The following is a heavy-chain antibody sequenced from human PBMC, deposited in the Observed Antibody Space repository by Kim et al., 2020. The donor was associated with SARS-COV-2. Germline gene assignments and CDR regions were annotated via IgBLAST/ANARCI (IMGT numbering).Heavy chain of an antibody. CDR2: IKSKTDGGTT. D-gene: IGHD3-22*01. J-gene: IGHJ4*02. V-gene: IGHV3-15*01. Sequence: GGSLRLSCAASGFTFSNAWMSWVRQAPGKGLEWVGRIKSKTDGGTTDYAAPVKGRFTISRDDSKNTLYLQMNSLKTEDTAVYYCTIEDYYDSSGYYQRTYWGQGTLVTVSS. CDR1: GFTFSNAW. CDR3: TIEDYYDSSGYYQRTY.